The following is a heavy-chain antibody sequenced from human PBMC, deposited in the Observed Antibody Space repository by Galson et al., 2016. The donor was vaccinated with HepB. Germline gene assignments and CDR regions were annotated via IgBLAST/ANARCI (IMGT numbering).Heavy chain of an antibody. D-gene: IGHD1-1*01. CDR2: ISTRRTT. CDR1: GFVFSNFG. CDR3: AKERLVRRIFDR. V-gene: IGHV3-23*01. J-gene: IGHJ4*02. Sequence: SLRLSCAASGFVFSNFGLSWVRQAPGKGLEWVASISTRRTTYYSDSVQGRFTISRDNSNNTLYLQRNGLRAEDTAVYYCAKERLVRRIFDRWGQRTLPTVSS.